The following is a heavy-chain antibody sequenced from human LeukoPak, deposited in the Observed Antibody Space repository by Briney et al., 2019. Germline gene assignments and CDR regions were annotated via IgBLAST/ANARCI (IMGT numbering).Heavy chain of an antibody. Sequence: GGSLRLSCAGSGFTFSTYWMSWVRQAPGKGLEWVASINQGGNEIYYVESVKGRFTVSRDNAKNSLYPQMNSLRAEDTAVYYCARGAAAGLPVSYWGQGTLVTVSS. D-gene: IGHD6-13*01. CDR3: ARGAAAGLPVSY. CDR1: GFTFSTYW. J-gene: IGHJ4*02. CDR2: INQGGNEI. V-gene: IGHV3-7*04.